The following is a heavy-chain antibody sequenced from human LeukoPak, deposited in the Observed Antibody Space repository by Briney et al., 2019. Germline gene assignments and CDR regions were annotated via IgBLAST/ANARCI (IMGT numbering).Heavy chain of an antibody. V-gene: IGHV4-39*01. J-gene: IGHJ4*02. D-gene: IGHD2-2*01. CDR2: IYYSGST. CDR1: GGSISSSSYY. Sequence: PSETLSLTCTVSGGSISSSSYYWGWIRQPPGKGLEWIGSIYYSGSTYYNPSLKSRVTISVDTSKNQFSLKLSSVTAADTAVYYCARHTTRYCSSTSCSSFDYWGQGTLVTVSS. CDR3: ARHTTRYCSSTSCSSFDY.